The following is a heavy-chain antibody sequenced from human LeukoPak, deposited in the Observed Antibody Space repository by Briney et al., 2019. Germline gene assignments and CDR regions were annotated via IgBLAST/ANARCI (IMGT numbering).Heavy chain of an antibody. D-gene: IGHD2-15*01. CDR1: GVSIPSFY. V-gene: IGHV4-59*08. Sequence: PSETLSLTCTVSGVSIPSFYWSWIRQRPGKGLEWIGYIYFSGSTNYNPSLKSRVTVSLDTTKNQVSLKLSSVSAADTAVYYCASTGYCIGGSCYSNYFDRWGQGTLVTVCS. CDR2: IYFSGST. J-gene: IGHJ4*02. CDR3: ASTGYCIGGSCYSNYFDR.